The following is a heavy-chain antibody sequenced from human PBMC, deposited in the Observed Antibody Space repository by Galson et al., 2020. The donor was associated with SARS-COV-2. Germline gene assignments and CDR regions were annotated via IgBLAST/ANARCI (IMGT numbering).Heavy chain of an antibody. CDR2: ISGSGGST. J-gene: IGHJ6*02. CDR1: GLTFSSYA. V-gene: IGHV3-23*01. D-gene: IGHD6-19*01. CDR3: AKRRSIAVAGYDYYYGMED. Sequence: QAGGSLRLCCAASGLTFSSYAMSWVRQAPGKGLEWVSAISGSGGSTYYADSVKGRFTISRDNTKNTLYLQMSSLRSDDTAVYYCAKRRSIAVAGYDYYYGMEDWGQGATVTVSS.